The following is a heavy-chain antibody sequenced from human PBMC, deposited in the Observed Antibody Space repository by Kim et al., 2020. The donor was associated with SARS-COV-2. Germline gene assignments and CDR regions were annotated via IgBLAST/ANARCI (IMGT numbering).Heavy chain of an antibody. J-gene: IGHJ5*02. Sequence: SETLSLTCAVYGGSFSGYYWSWIRQPPGKGLEWIGEINHSGSTNYNPSLKSRVTISVDTSKNQFSLKLSSVTAADTAVYYCARGIVVVVAATGAYNWFDP. CDR1: GGSFSGYY. CDR3: ARGIVVVVAATGAYNWFDP. D-gene: IGHD2-15*01. CDR2: INHSGST. V-gene: IGHV4-34*01.